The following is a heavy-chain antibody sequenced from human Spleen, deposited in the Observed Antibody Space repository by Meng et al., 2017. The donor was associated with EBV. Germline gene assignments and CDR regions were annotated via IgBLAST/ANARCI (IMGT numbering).Heavy chain of an antibody. Sequence: LGSGGGFVQRGGSLRLFCAATGITLRSYGMSWVRQAPGKGLEWVSVISGSGGSTNYADSVKGRFTISRDNSKNALFLQMNSLRAEDTAVYYCTVSADWFDPWGQGTLVTVSS. CDR2: ISGSGGST. CDR1: GITLRSYG. J-gene: IGHJ5*02. V-gene: IGHV3-23*01. D-gene: IGHD5/OR15-5a*01. CDR3: TVSADWFDP.